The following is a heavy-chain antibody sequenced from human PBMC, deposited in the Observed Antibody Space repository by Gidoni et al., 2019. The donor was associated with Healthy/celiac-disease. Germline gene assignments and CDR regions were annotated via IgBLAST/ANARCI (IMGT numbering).Heavy chain of an antibody. CDR3: ARAPPITMVRGVTPLWYFDL. J-gene: IGHJ2*01. CDR1: GGSISSGSYY. D-gene: IGHD3-10*01. V-gene: IGHV4-61*02. CDR2: IYTSGST. Sequence: QVQLQESGPGLVKPSQTLSLTCTVSGGSISSGSYYWSWIRQPAGKGLEWIGRIYTSGSTNYNPSLKSRVTISVDTSKNQFSLKLSSVTAADTAVYYCARAPPITMVRGVTPLWYFDLWGRGTLVTVSS.